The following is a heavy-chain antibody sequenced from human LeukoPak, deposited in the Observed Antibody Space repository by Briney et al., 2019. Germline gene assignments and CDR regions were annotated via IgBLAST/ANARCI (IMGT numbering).Heavy chain of an antibody. V-gene: IGHV1-18*01. CDR3: ARDRYYDFWSGYLD. J-gene: IGHJ4*02. CDR2: ISAYNGNT. Sequence: ASVKVSCKASGYTFTSYGISWVRQAPGQGLEWMGWISAYNGNTNYAQKLQGRVTMTTDTSTGTAYMELRSLRSDDTAVYYCARDRYYDFWSGYLDWGQGTLVTVSS. CDR1: GYTFTSYG. D-gene: IGHD3-3*01.